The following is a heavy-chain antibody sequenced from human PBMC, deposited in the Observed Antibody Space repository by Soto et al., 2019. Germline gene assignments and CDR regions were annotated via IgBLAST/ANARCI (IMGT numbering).Heavy chain of an antibody. V-gene: IGHV4-31*03. CDR1: GGSISSGGYY. J-gene: IGHJ5*02. CDR2: IYYSGST. D-gene: IGHD3-3*01. Sequence: SETLSLTCTVSGGSISSGGYYWSWIRQHPGKGLEWIGYIYYSGSTYYNPSLKSRVTISVDTSKNQFSLKLSSVTAADTAVYYCAGVYYDFWSGYSWFDPWGQGTLVTVSS. CDR3: AGVYYDFWSGYSWFDP.